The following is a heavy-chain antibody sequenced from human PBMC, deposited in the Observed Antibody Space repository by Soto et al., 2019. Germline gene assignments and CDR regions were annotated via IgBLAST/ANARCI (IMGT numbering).Heavy chain of an antibody. CDR2: IIPIFGTA. CDR1: VGTFSSYA. D-gene: IGHD6-13*01. CDR3: ARVNHEEQQLVLGRGYYYYDYGMDV. Sequence: QVQLVQSGAEVKKPGSSVKVSCKASVGTFSSYAISWVRQAPGQGLEWMGGIIPIFGTANYAQKFQGRVTINADESTSTAYMELSSLRYEDTAVDYGARVNHEEQQLVLGRGYYYYDYGMDVWGQGTTVTVSS. J-gene: IGHJ6*02. V-gene: IGHV1-69*01.